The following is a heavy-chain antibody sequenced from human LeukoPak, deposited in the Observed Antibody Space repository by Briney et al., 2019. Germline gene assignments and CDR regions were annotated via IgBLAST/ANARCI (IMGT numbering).Heavy chain of an antibody. CDR2: INPNSGGT. CDR1: GYTFTGYY. CDR3: ARDEPQWGSSIS. Sequence: ASVKVSCKASGYTFTGYYMHWVRQAPGQGLERMGWINPNSGGTNYAQKFQGRVTMTRDTSISTAYMELSRLRSDDTAVYYCARDEPQWGSSISWGQGTLVTVSS. V-gene: IGHV1-2*02. J-gene: IGHJ4*02. D-gene: IGHD6-6*01.